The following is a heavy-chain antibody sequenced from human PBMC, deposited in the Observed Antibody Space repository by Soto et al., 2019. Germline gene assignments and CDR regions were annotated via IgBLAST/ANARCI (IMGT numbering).Heavy chain of an antibody. CDR2: ISGSGST. CDR1: GFNVSSYA. Sequence: EVQLLESGGGLVQPGGSLRLSCAASGFNVSSYAMSWVRQAPGKGLEWVSVISGSGSTYSAAYVKGRFTISRDSSKNKVYLQINSLRAEDTAVYYCAKALRFTFTTGYYMDVWGRGTTVTVSS. J-gene: IGHJ6*03. CDR3: AKALRFTFTTGYYMDV. D-gene: IGHD3-16*01. V-gene: IGHV3-23*01.